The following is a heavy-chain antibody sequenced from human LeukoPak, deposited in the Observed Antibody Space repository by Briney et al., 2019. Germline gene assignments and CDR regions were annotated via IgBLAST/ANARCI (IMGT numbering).Heavy chain of an antibody. CDR2: IIPILGIA. D-gene: IGHD3-22*01. J-gene: IGHJ4*02. CDR1: GGTFSSYA. Sequence: ASVKVSCKASGGTFSSYAISWVRQAPGQGLEWMGRIIPILGIANYAQKFQGRVTITADKSTSTAYMELGSLRSEDTAVYYCANLLDYYDSSGYYYTFDYWGQGTLVTVSS. V-gene: IGHV1-69*04. CDR3: ANLLDYYDSSGYYYTFDY.